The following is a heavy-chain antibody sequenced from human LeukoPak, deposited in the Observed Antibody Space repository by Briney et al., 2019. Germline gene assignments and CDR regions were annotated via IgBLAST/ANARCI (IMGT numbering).Heavy chain of an antibody. CDR3: ASLERGYSYGDDAFDI. V-gene: IGHV3-21*01. J-gene: IGHJ3*02. CDR2: ISSSSSYI. D-gene: IGHD5-18*01. Sequence: GGSLRLSCAASGFTVSSNYMSWVRQAPGKGLEWVSSISSSSSYIYYADSVKGRFTISRDNAKNSLYLQMNSLRAEDTAVYYCASLERGYSYGDDAFDIWGQGTMVTVSS. CDR1: GFTVSSNY.